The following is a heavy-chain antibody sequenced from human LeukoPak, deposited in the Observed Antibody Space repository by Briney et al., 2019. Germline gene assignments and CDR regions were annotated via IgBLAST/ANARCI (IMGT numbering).Heavy chain of an antibody. V-gene: IGHV3-7*01. J-gene: IGHJ3*02. CDR1: GFTFSSYW. Sequence: GGSLRLSCAASGFTFSSYWMSWVRQAPGKGLEWVANIKQDGSEKYYVDFVKGRFTISRDNAKNSLYLQMNSLRAEDTAVYYCARYVDTAMVTGAFDIWGQGTMVTVSS. CDR3: ARYVDTAMVTGAFDI. CDR2: IKQDGSEK. D-gene: IGHD5-18*01.